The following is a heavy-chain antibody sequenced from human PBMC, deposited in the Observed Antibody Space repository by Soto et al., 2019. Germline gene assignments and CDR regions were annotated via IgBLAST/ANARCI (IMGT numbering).Heavy chain of an antibody. V-gene: IGHV3-33*01. CDR3: AREYYYGSGSTSYYYYYGMDV. Sequence: GGSLRLSCAASGFTFSSYGMHWVRQAPGKGLEWVAVIWYDGSNKYYADSVKGRFTISRDNSKNTLYLQMNSLRAEDTVVYYCAREYYYGSGSTSYYYYYGMDVWGQGTTVTVSS. D-gene: IGHD3-10*01. CDR2: IWYDGSNK. CDR1: GFTFSSYG. J-gene: IGHJ6*02.